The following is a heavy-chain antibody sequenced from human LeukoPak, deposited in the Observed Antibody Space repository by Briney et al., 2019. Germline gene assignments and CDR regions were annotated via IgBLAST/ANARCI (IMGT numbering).Heavy chain of an antibody. V-gene: IGHV4-39*01. CDR2: IYYSGST. CDR1: GGSISSSSYY. D-gene: IGHD7-27*01. Sequence: PSETLSPTCTVSGGSISSSSYYWGWIRQPPGKGLEWIGSIYYSGSTYYNPSLKSRVTISVDTSKNQFSLKLSSVTAADTAVYYCARINWGWPPLAWGQGTLVTVSS. J-gene: IGHJ5*02. CDR3: ARINWGWPPLA.